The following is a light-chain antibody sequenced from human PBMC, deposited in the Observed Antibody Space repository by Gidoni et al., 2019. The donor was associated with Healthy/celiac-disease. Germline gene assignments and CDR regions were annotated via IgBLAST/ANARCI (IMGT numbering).Light chain of an antibody. Sequence: EIVLTQSPGTLSLSPGESATLSCRASQSVSSSYLAWYQQKPGQAPRPLIYGASSRATGIPDRFSGSGSGTDFTLTISRLEPEEFAVYYCQQYGSPLGAFGGGTKVEIK. J-gene: IGKJ4*01. CDR3: QQYGSPLGA. V-gene: IGKV3-20*01. CDR1: QSVSSSY. CDR2: GAS.